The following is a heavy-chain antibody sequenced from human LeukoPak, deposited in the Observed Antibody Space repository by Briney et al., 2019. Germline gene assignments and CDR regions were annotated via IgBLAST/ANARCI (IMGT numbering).Heavy chain of an antibody. CDR3: ARGSYCSGVSCYYGY. CDR1: GFTFSTYN. Sequence: GGSLRLSCAASGFTFSTYNMNWVRQAPGKGLEWVSSITSGGTYTYYADTVKGRFTISRDNAKNSLYLQVNSLRAEDTAVYYCARGSYCSGVSCYYGYWGQGTLVTVSS. CDR2: ITSGGTYT. J-gene: IGHJ4*02. D-gene: IGHD2-15*01. V-gene: IGHV3-21*01.